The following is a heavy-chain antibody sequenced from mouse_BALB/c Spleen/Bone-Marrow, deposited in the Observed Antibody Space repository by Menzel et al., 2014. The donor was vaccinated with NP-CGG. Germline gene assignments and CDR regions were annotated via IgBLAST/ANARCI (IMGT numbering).Heavy chain of an antibody. CDR1: GFTFSDFY. CDR3: ARDVGYGNYFVY. J-gene: IGHJ3*01. D-gene: IGHD2-10*02. Sequence: EVQLVESGGDLVQPGDSLRLSCATSGFTFSDFYMEWVRQPPGKRLEWIATSRNRAKYYTTEYSASVKGRFIVSRDTSQSVLYLQMNALRAGDTAIYYCARDVGYGNYFVYWGQGTLVTVSA. CDR2: SRNRAKYYTT. V-gene: IGHV7-1*02.